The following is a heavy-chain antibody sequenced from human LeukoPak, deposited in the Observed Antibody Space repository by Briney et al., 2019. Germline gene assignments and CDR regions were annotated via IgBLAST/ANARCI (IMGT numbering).Heavy chain of an antibody. CDR1: GFTFSSYG. J-gene: IGHJ4*02. CDR2: IWNDGSKK. CDR3: ARGIVGAHDY. V-gene: IGHV3-33*01. D-gene: IGHD1-26*01. Sequence: GRSLRLSCAAAGFTFSSYGMHWVRQAPGKGLEWVAVIWNDGSKKYYADSVKGRFTISRDNAKNTLYLQMNSLRADDTAVYYCARGIVGAHDYWGQGTLVTVSS.